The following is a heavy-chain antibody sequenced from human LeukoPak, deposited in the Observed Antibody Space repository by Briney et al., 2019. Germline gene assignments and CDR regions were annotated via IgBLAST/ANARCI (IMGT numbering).Heavy chain of an antibody. CDR2: ISSSSSYI. CDR3: ARDTDSYYDYVWGSYRYPNWFDP. Sequence: PGGSLRLSCAASGFTFSSYSMNWVRQAPGKGLEWVSSISSSSSYIYYADSVQGRFTISRDNAKNSLYLQMNSLRAEDTAVYYCARDTDSYYDYVWGSYRYPNWFDPWGQGTLVTVSS. J-gene: IGHJ5*02. V-gene: IGHV3-21*01. CDR1: GFTFSSYS. D-gene: IGHD3-16*02.